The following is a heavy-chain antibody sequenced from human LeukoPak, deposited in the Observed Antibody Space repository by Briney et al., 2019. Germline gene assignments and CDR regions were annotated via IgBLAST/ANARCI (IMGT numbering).Heavy chain of an antibody. V-gene: IGHV1-24*01. CDR3: ALTGYCSGGSRCSWLNWFDP. D-gene: IGHD2-15*01. J-gene: IGHJ5*02. CDR2: FDPEDGET. Sequence: ASVKVSCKVSGYTLTELSMHWVRQAPGKGLEWMGGFDPEDGETIYAQKFQGRVTMTEDTSTDTAYMELSSLRSEDMAVYYCALTGYCSGGSRCSWLNWFDPWGQGTLVTVSS. CDR1: GYTLTELS.